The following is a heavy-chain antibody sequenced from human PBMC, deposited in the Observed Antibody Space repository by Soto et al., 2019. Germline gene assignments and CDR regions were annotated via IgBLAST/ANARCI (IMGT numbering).Heavy chain of an antibody. CDR2: ISYDGSNK. V-gene: IGHV3-30-3*01. Sequence: GGSLRLSCAASGFTFSSYAMHLVRQAPGKGLEWVAVISYDGSNKYYADSVKGRFTISRDNSKNTLYLQMNSLRAEDTAVYYCAREGLTIGYYYGMDVWGQGTTVTVSS. D-gene: IGHD3-16*01. CDR1: GFTFSSYA. J-gene: IGHJ6*02. CDR3: AREGLTIGYYYGMDV.